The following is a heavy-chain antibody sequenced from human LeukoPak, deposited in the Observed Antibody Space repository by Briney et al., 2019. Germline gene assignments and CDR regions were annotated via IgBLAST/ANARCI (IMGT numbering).Heavy chain of an antibody. D-gene: IGHD2-15*01. V-gene: IGHV1-69*01. CDR3: ARDALGCSGGSCYSSWFDP. CDR2: IIPILGTA. J-gene: IGHJ5*02. CDR1: GGTFSSYA. Sequence: GSSVKVSCEASGGTFSSYAISWVRQAPGQGLEWMGGIIPILGTANYAQKFQGRVTITADESTSTAYMELSSPRSEDTAVYYCARDALGCSGGSCYSSWFDPWGQGTLVTVSS.